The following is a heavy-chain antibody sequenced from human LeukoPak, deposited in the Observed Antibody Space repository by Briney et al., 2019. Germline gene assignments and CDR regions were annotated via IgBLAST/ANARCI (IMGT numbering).Heavy chain of an antibody. D-gene: IGHD3-22*01. Sequence: PGGSLRLSCAASGFTFSSYSMNWVRQAPGKGLEWVSYVSSSSSTIYYADSVKGRFTISRDNAKNSLYLQMNSLRAEDTAVYYCARDLRAKWLLLDYWGQGTLVTVSS. CDR1: GFTFSSYS. V-gene: IGHV3-48*01. CDR2: VSSSSSTI. CDR3: ARDLRAKWLLLDY. J-gene: IGHJ4*02.